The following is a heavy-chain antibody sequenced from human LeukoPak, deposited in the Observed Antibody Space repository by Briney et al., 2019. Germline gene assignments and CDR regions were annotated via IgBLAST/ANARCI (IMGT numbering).Heavy chain of an antibody. J-gene: IGHJ4*02. V-gene: IGHV1-18*01. D-gene: IGHD6-13*01. Sequence: ASVKVSCKASGYTFTVNGISWMRQAPGQGLEWLGWISANSGDTNYAEQFQGRLTLATDTSTSTAYMELRNLRDDDTAVYYCARDRWYAFDYWGQGTLVTVSS. CDR2: ISANSGDT. CDR1: GYTFTVNG. CDR3: ARDRWYAFDY.